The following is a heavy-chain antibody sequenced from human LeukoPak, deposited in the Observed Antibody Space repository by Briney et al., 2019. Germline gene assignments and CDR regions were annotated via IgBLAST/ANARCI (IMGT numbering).Heavy chain of an antibody. CDR2: IYYIVST. Sequence: KPSETLSLTCTVSGGSVSSASHYWSWIRHPPGKGLEWIGYIYYIVSTNYNPSLKSRVTISVDTSKNQFSLKVRSVTAADTAVYYCARGPRGVYFDYWGQGTLVTVSS. CDR3: ARGPRGVYFDY. CDR1: GGSVSSASHY. V-gene: IGHV4-61*01. D-gene: IGHD3-10*01. J-gene: IGHJ4*02.